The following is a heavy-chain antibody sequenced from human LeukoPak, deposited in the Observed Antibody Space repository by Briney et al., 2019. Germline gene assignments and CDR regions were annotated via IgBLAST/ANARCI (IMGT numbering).Heavy chain of an antibody. CDR2: IYYSGST. V-gene: IGHV4-39*01. Sequence: SETLSPTCTVSGGSISSSSYYWGWIRQPPGKGLEWIGSIYYSGSTYYNPSLKSRVTISVDTSKNQFSLKLSSVTAADTAVYYCARQWVDCSSTSCYLARFDPWGQGTLVTVSS. CDR1: GGSISSSSYY. D-gene: IGHD2-2*01. J-gene: IGHJ5*02. CDR3: ARQWVDCSSTSCYLARFDP.